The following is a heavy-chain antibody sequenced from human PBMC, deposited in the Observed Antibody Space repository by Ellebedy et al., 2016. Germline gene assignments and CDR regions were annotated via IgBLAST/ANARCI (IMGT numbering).Heavy chain of an antibody. CDR2: IKSKTDGGAA. J-gene: IGHJ4*02. V-gene: IGHV3-15*01. CDR1: GFTFSNAW. Sequence: GGSLRLSCAASGFTFSNAWMNWVRQAPGKGLEWVGRIKSKTDGGAADYAAPVKGRFTISRDGSKNTLYLQMNSLKTEDTAVYFCTTVYRYNYDSVWGQGTLVTLSS. D-gene: IGHD5-18*01. CDR3: TTVYRYNYDSV.